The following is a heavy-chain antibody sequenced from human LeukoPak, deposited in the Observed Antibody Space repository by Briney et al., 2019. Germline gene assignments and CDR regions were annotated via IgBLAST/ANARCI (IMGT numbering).Heavy chain of an antibody. D-gene: IGHD6-13*01. CDR3: ASKAGLALDY. CDR2: INSDGRST. V-gene: IGHV3-74*01. J-gene: IGHJ4*02. CDR1: GFTFSSNW. Sequence: PGGSLRLSCAASGFTFSSNWMHCVRQAPGKGLVWVSRINSDGRSTSYADSVKGRFTISRDNAKNTLYLQMNSLRAEDAAVYYCASKAGLALDYWGQGTLVTVSS.